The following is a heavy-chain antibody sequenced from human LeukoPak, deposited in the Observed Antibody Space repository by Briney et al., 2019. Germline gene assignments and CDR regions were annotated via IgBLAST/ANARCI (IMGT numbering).Heavy chain of an antibody. CDR3: ARSNEAFDI. CDR1: GFTVSSNY. D-gene: IGHD5/OR15-5a*01. Sequence: GGSLRLSCAASGFTVSSNYMNWVRQAPGKGLEWVSIIYSGGSTFYADSVKGRFTISRDNSKNTLFLQMNSLRAEDTAVYYCARSNEAFDIWGQGTMVTVSS. J-gene: IGHJ3*02. V-gene: IGHV3-53*01. CDR2: IYSGGST.